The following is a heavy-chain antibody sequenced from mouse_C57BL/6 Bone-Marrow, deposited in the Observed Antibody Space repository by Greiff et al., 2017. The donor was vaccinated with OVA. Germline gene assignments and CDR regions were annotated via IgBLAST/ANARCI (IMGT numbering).Heavy chain of an antibody. J-gene: IGHJ2*01. V-gene: IGHV1-39*01. D-gene: IGHD1-1*01. CDR3: ARIYYYGSSLYYFDY. Sequence: LVESGPELVKPGASVKISCKASGYSFTDYNMNWVKQSNGKSLEWIGVINPNYGTTSYNQKFKGKATLTVDQSSSTAYMQLNSLTSEDSAVYYCARIYYYGSSLYYFDYWGQGTTLTVSS. CDR1: GYSFTDYN. CDR2: INPNYGTT.